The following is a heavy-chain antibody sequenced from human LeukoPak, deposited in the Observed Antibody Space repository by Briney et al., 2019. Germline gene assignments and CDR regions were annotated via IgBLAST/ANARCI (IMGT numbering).Heavy chain of an antibody. V-gene: IGHV4-4*07. CDR1: GGSISSYY. J-gene: IGHJ5*01. CDR3: ARDRPGGQWFGS. CDR2: XXSSGST. Sequence: PLETLXLTCTVSGGSISSYYXXXXXXXAXKXXXWIXXXXSSGSTNXNSXXXXXXTXXXXXSKNQFSLKLSSVTAADTAVYYCARDRPGGQWFGSWGQGTLVTVSS.